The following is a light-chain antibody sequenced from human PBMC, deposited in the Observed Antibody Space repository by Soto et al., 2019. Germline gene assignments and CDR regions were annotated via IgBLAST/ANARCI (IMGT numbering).Light chain of an antibody. CDR2: DAY. Sequence: EVVLTQSPVTLSLSPGERATLSCRASRSFRGLFAWYQQKPGQAPRLLIYDAYNRATGIPPRFSGSGSGTDFTLTISSLEPEDFAVYDCQQRHMLPIPVGQGTRLEMK. J-gene: IGKJ5*01. V-gene: IGKV3-11*01. CDR3: QQRHMLPIP. CDR1: RSFRGL.